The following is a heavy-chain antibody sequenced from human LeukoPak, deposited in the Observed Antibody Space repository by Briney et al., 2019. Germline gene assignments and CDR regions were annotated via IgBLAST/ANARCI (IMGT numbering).Heavy chain of an antibody. J-gene: IGHJ4*02. CDR1: GGSFSGHY. CDR3: TRGLEFGEAAY. CDR2: INHSGST. D-gene: IGHD3-10*01. V-gene: IGHV4-34*01. Sequence: SETLSLTCAVYGGSFSGHYWSWIRQAPGKGLEWIGEINHSGSTNYNPSLKSRVTIPVDTSNNQFSLKLSSVTAADTAVYYCTRGLEFGEAAYWGQGTLVTVSS.